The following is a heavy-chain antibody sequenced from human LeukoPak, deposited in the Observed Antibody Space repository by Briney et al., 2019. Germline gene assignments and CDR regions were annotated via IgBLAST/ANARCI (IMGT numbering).Heavy chain of an antibody. V-gene: IGHV3-7*01. Sequence: GGSLRLSCAASRFTFSTYAMSWVRQAPGKGLEWVANIKQDGSEKYYVDSVKGRFTISRDNAKNSLYLQTNSLRADDTAVYYCARDRLISGSWFWYGLDVWGQGTTVTVSS. CDR1: RFTFSTYA. CDR2: IKQDGSEK. J-gene: IGHJ6*02. D-gene: IGHD6-13*01. CDR3: ARDRLISGSWFWYGLDV.